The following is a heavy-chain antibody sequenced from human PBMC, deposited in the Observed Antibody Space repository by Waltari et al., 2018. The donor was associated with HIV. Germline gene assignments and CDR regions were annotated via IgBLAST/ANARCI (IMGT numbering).Heavy chain of an antibody. CDR3: TTGSYGYYYYYGMDV. CDR1: GFTFSNAW. V-gene: IGHV3-15*01. Sequence: EVQLVESGGGLVKPGGSLRLSCAAPGFTFSNAWMSWVRQAPGTGLAWVGRIKSKTDGGKTDDAAPVKGRFTISRDDSKNTLYLQMNSLKTEDTAVYYCTTGSYGYYYYYGMDVWCQGTTVTVSS. D-gene: IGHD5-18*01. J-gene: IGHJ6*02. CDR2: IKSKTDGGKT.